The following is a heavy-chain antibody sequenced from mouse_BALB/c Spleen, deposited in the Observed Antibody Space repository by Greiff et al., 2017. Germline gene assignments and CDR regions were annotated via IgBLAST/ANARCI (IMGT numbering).Heavy chain of an antibody. D-gene: IGHD1-1*01. CDR3: ARWVYGSTGAMDY. CDR2: IYPGDGDT. V-gene: IGHV1-80*01. Sequence: QVQLQQSGAELVRPGSSVTISCKASGYAFSSYWMNWVKQRPGQGLEWIGQIYPGDGDTNYNGKFKGKATLTADKSASTAYMQLSSLTSEDSAVYVCARWVYGSTGAMDYWGQGTSVTVSS. CDR1: GYAFSSYW. J-gene: IGHJ4*01.